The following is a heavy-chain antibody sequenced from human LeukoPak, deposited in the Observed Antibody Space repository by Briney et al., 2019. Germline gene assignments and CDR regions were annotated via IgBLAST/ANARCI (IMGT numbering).Heavy chain of an antibody. D-gene: IGHD5-12*01. CDR2: ISGSGGST. V-gene: IGHV3-23*01. Sequence: PGGSLRLSCSASGFTFISYAMTWVRQAPGKGLEWVSGISGSGGSTYYADSVKGRFTISRDNSLNTLYLQKNSLRADDTAVYYCAKGARPPVRGSTGSDGVDYFDYWGQGTLVTVSS. CDR1: GFTFISYA. CDR3: AKGARPPVRGSTGSDGVDYFDY. J-gene: IGHJ4*02.